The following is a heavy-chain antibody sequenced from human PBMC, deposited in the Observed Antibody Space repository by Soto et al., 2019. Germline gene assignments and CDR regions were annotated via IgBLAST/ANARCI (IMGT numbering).Heavy chain of an antibody. CDR2: ISGSGGST. J-gene: IGHJ6*02. Sequence: PGGSLRLSCAASGFTFSSYAMSWVRQAPGKGLEWVSAISGSGGSTYYADSVKGRFTISRDNSKNTLYLQMNSLRAEDTAVYYCAKCGKDDYVWGSYRLPYYYYGMDVWGQGTTGTVS. D-gene: IGHD3-16*02. CDR1: GFTFSSYA. V-gene: IGHV3-23*01. CDR3: AKCGKDDYVWGSYRLPYYYYGMDV.